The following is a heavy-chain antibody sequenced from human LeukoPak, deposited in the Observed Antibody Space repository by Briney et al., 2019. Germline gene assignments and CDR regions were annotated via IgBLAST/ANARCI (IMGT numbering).Heavy chain of an antibody. J-gene: IGHJ4*02. V-gene: IGHV1-2*02. Sequence: ASVKVSCKASGYTFSGYYMHWVRQAPGQGLEWMGWINPNSGGTNCAQKFQGRVTMTRDTSISTAYMEVTRLRSDDTAVYYCARGSFYASRNYLVDYWGQGTLITVSS. D-gene: IGHD2/OR15-2a*01. CDR3: ARGSFYASRNYLVDY. CDR2: INPNSGGT. CDR1: GYTFSGYY.